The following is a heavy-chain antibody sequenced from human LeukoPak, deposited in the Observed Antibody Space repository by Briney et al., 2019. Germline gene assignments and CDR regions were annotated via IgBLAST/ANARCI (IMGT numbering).Heavy chain of an antibody. CDR2: IYSDGNT. D-gene: IGHD3-10*01. CDR3: ARDSGSGSQIDY. Sequence: GGSLRLSCAASGFTVSYNYMNWVRQAPGKGLEWVSVIYSDGNTYYAGSVKGRFTISRDNSKDMLYLQMNSLRADDAAVYYCARDSGSGSQIDYWGQGTLVTVSP. J-gene: IGHJ4*02. CDR1: GFTVSYNY. V-gene: IGHV3-66*01.